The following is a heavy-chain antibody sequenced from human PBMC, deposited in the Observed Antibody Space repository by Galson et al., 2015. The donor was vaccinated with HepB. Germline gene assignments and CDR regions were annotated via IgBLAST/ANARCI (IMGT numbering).Heavy chain of an antibody. J-gene: IGHJ4*02. D-gene: IGHD6-13*01. CDR3: AKDRRWGGKEPGIAAAGSGLFDY. CDR2: ISAYNGNT. Sequence: SVKVSCKASGYTFTSYGISWVRQAPGQGLEWMGWISAYNGNTNYAQKLQGRVTMTTDTSTSTAYMELRSLRSDDTAVYYCAKDRRWGGKEPGIAAAGSGLFDYWGQGTLVTVSS. V-gene: IGHV1-18*04. CDR1: GYTFTSYG.